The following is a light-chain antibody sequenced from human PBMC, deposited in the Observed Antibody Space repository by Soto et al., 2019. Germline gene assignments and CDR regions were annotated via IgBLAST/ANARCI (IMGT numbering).Light chain of an antibody. Sequence: DIQMTQSPSTVSAYVGDTVIITCRASQTIRQWLAWYQQRPGKAPNLLIYDASSLESGVPSRFSGSGSGTEFTLTITNLQPDDFATYYCHQYDTDSTFGPGTKVDIK. CDR1: QTIRQW. J-gene: IGKJ1*01. CDR2: DAS. CDR3: HQYDTDST. V-gene: IGKV1-5*01.